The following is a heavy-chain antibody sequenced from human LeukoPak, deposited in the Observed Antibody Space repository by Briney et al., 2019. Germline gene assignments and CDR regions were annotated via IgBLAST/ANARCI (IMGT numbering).Heavy chain of an antibody. CDR1: GFTFSHYA. V-gene: IGHV3-23*01. CDR3: AKGVRYSSTYYFDS. CDR2: VTGSGADT. J-gene: IGHJ4*02. D-gene: IGHD2-15*01. Sequence: PGGSLRLSCAASGFTFSHYAMTWGRQAPGEGLEWVSVVTGSGADTNYADSVKGRFTLSRDNSNNTVYLQVNSLRAEDTAVYYCAKGVRYSSTYYFDSWGQGPLVTVSS.